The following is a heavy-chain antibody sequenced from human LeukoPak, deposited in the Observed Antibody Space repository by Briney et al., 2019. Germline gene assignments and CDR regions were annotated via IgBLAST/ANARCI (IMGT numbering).Heavy chain of an antibody. CDR3: ASPMIDYGDYLTDY. V-gene: IGHV5-51*01. D-gene: IGHD4-17*01. CDR1: GYSFTSYW. Sequence: GESLKISCKGSGYSFTSYWIGWVRQMPGKGLEWMGIIYPGDSDTRYSPSFQGQVTISADKSISTPYLQWSSLKASDTATYYCASPMIDYGDYLTDYWGQGTLVTVSS. J-gene: IGHJ4*02. CDR2: IYPGDSDT.